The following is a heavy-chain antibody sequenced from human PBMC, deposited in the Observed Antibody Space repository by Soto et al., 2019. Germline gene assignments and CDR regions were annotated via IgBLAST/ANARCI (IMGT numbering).Heavy chain of an antibody. CDR1: GFSLSNARMG. J-gene: IGHJ6*03. CDR2: IFSNDEK. Sequence: SGPTLVNPTETLTLTCTVSGFSLSNARMGVSWIRQPPAKALEWLAHIFSNDEKSYSTSLKSRLTISKETSKSQVVLSMANMGPVDTATYYCARSGQLLGGPDRDVWGKGTRVTVSS. V-gene: IGHV2-26*01. CDR3: ARSGQLLGGPDRDV. D-gene: IGHD5-18*01.